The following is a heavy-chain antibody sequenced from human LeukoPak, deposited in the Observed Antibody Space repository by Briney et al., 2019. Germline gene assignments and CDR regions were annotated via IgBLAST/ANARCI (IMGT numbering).Heavy chain of an antibody. V-gene: IGHV3-21*01. CDR3: APQQAYSPYNWFDP. CDR2: ISSSSNYI. D-gene: IGHD5-12*01. J-gene: IGHJ5*02. Sequence: GGSLRLSCAASGFSFSGYSMNWVRQAPGKGLEWVSSISSSSNYIDYADSVKGRFTISRDNAENTLYLQMNSLRAEDTGVYYCAPQQAYSPYNWFDPWGQGTLVTVSS. CDR1: GFSFSGYS.